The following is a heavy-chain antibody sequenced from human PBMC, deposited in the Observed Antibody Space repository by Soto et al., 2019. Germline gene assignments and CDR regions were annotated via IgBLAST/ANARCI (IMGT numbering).Heavy chain of an antibody. CDR1: GFTFSDYS. CDR2: ISYDGNKE. J-gene: IGHJ3*02. D-gene: IGHD4-17*01. Sequence: GGSLRLSCAASGFTFSDYSFHWVRQAPGKGLQWVALISYDGNKEDYADSVNGRFSVSRDNSRNTLYLQVNSPRPEDTAVYYCARDGSPYGEPHDAFDIWGQGTLVTV. V-gene: IGHV3-30-3*01. CDR3: ARDGSPYGEPHDAFDI.